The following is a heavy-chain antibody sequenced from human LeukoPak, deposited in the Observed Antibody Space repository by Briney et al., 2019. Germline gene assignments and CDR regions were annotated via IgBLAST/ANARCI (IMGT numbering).Heavy chain of an antibody. CDR2: IYSGGSI. V-gene: IGHV3-66*01. Sequence: PGGSLRLSCAASGFTVSSNYMSWVRQAPGKGLEWVSVIYSGGSIYYADSVKGRFTISRDNSKNTLYLQMNSLRAEDTAVYYCARDRMVRGVIGSEGFDYWGQGTLVTVSS. D-gene: IGHD3-10*01. CDR1: GFTVSSNY. CDR3: ARDRMVRGVIGSEGFDY. J-gene: IGHJ4*02.